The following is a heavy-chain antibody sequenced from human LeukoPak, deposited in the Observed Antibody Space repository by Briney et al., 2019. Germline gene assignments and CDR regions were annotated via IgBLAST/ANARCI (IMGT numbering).Heavy chain of an antibody. Sequence: PSETLSLTCAVYGGSFSGYYWSWIRQPPGKGLEWIGEINHSGSTNYNPSLKSRVTISVDTSKNQFSLKLSSVTAADTAVYYCARGAPSAKESLRAMIVVVADAFDIWGQGTMVTVSS. V-gene: IGHV4-34*01. J-gene: IGHJ3*02. CDR2: INHSGST. CDR3: ARGAPSAKESLRAMIVVVADAFDI. D-gene: IGHD3-22*01. CDR1: GGSFSGYY.